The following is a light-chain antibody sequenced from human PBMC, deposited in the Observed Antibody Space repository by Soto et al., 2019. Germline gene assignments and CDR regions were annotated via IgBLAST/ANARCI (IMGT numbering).Light chain of an antibody. J-gene: IGKJ4*01. CDR1: QSISSSY. CDR3: QHYGNSPLLT. CDR2: GAS. Sequence: EIVLTQSPSTLSLSPGERATLSCRASQSISSSYLAWYQQKPGQAPRLLIYGASRRATGIPDRFSGSGSGTDFTLTISRLEPEDFAVYYCQHYGNSPLLTFCGGTKVQIK. V-gene: IGKV3-20*01.